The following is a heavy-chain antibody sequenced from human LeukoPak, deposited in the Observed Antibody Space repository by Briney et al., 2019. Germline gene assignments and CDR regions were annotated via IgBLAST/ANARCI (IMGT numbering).Heavy chain of an antibody. CDR3: AREGFSGGSCDY. D-gene: IGHD2-15*01. Sequence: GASVKVSCKASGGTFSSYAISWVRQAPGQGLEWMGGIIPIFGTANYAQKFQGRVTITADESTSTAYMELSSLRSEDTAVYYCAREGFSGGSCDYWGQGTLVTVSS. CDR2: IIPIFGTA. V-gene: IGHV1-69*13. J-gene: IGHJ4*02. CDR1: GGTFSSYA.